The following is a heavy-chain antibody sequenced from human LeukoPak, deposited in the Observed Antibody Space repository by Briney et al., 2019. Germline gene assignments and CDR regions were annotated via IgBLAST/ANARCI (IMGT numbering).Heavy chain of an antibody. D-gene: IGHD3-22*01. V-gene: IGHV1-69*05. CDR1: GGTFSSYA. CDR2: IIPIFGTA. J-gene: IGHJ4*02. CDR3: ARGRSSGYYIRTKEMGY. Sequence: GASVKVSCKASGGTFSSYAISWVRQAPGQGLEWMGGIIPIFGTANYAQKFQGRVTMTRNTSISTAYMELSSLRSEDTAVYYCARGRSSGYYIRTKEMGYWGQGTLVTVSS.